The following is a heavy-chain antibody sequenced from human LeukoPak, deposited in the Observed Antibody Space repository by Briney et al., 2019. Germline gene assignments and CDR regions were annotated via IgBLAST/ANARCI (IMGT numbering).Heavy chain of an antibody. CDR3: AKGSSGSRAYYFHY. J-gene: IGHJ4*02. CDR1: GFTFSSYA. CDR2: ITDSAGST. D-gene: IGHD3-10*01. Sequence: GGSLRLSCAASGFTFSSYAMSWVRQSPGAGLEWVSAITDSAGSTYHPDSVKGRFTISRDNSKNTLYLQMNSLRAEDTAVYYCAKGSSGSRAYYFHYWGQGTLVTVSS. V-gene: IGHV3-23*01.